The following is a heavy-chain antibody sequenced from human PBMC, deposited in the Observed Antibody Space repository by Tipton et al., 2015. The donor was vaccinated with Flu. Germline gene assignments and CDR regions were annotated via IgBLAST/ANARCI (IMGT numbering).Heavy chain of an antibody. CDR2: IYYIGST. D-gene: IGHD6-19*01. CDR3: ARAPYTSGWYWFDP. Sequence: TLSLTCTVSGGPISSGGDYWSWIRQHPGKGLEWIGHIYYIGSTYYNPSLKSRVTISLDKSKNQFSLRLSSVTAADTAVYYCARAPYTSGWYWFDPWGQGTLVTVSS. J-gene: IGHJ5*02. V-gene: IGHV4-31*03. CDR1: GGPISSGGDY.